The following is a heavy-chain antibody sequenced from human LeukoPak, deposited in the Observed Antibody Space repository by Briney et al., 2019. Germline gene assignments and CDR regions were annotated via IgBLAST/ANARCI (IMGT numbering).Heavy chain of an antibody. CDR2: ISGSGGST. CDR3: AKVGVSGEVPGHWFDP. Sequence: GGSLRLSCAASGFTFSSYAMSWVRQAPGKGLEWVSAISGSGGSTYYADSVTGRFTISRDNSKNTVYLQMNSLRAEDTAIYFCAKVGVSGEVPGHWFDPWGQGTLVTVSS. J-gene: IGHJ5*02. CDR1: GFTFSSYA. D-gene: IGHD5/OR15-5a*01. V-gene: IGHV3-23*01.